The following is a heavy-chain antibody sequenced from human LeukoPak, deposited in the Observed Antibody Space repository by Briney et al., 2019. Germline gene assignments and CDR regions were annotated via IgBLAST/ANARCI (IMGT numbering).Heavy chain of an antibody. V-gene: IGHV3-53*01. CDR3: AKSGCSSTSCYSILSGWLDP. D-gene: IGHD2-2*02. CDR1: GFTVSSNY. CDR2: IYGGDST. Sequence: GGSLRLSCAVSGFTVSSNYMSWVRQAPGKGLEWASGIYGGDSTYYADSVKGRFTISRDNSKNTLYLQMNSLRAEDTAVYYCAKSGCSSTSCYSILSGWLDPWGQGTLVTVSS. J-gene: IGHJ5*02.